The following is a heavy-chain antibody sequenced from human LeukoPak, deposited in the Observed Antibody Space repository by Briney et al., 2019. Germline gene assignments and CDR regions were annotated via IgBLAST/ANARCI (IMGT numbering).Heavy chain of an antibody. Sequence: ASVKVSCKASGYTFTASYIHWVRQAPGQGLEWMGWINPSSGATNSAQKFLGRVTMTRDTSMSTAYMELSSLTSGDTAVYYCARGGQIYDYVWGSYLEFWGQGTLVTVSS. V-gene: IGHV1-2*02. CDR2: INPSSGAT. CDR3: ARGGQIYDYVWGSYLEF. J-gene: IGHJ4*02. CDR1: GYTFTASY. D-gene: IGHD3-16*02.